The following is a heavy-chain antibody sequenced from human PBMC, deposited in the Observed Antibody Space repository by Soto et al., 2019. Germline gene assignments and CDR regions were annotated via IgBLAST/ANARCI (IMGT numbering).Heavy chain of an antibody. CDR3: AKVRSSNGDNEEADY. Sequence: LRLSCAASGVTFSSYAMSWVRQAPGKGLEWVSAISGSGGSTYYADSVKGRLTISRDNSKNTLYLQMNSLRAEDTAVYYCAKVRSSNGDNEEADYWGQGPLVTVSP. CDR1: GVTFSSYA. D-gene: IGHD2-8*01. V-gene: IGHV3-23*01. J-gene: IGHJ4*02. CDR2: ISGSGGST.